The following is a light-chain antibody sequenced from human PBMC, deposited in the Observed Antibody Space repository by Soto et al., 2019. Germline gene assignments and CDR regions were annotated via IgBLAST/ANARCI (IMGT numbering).Light chain of an antibody. Sequence: EIVLTQSPATLSSSPGERATLSCRASQSVSSSYLAWYQKKPGQALRLLIYGASSRATGIPDRFSGSGSGVDFSVTISRLGPEDFAAYDCHQYGSSPRTFGQGTKVQIK. V-gene: IGKV3-20*01. CDR1: QSVSSSY. CDR3: HQYGSSPRT. J-gene: IGKJ1*01. CDR2: GAS.